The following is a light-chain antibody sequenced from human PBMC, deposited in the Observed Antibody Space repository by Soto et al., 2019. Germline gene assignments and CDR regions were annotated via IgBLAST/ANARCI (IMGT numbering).Light chain of an antibody. V-gene: IGLV2-14*01. J-gene: IGLJ2*01. CDR2: EVT. CDR3: SSYTTFRTPHVA. CDR1: SSDVGGYNY. Sequence: QSALTQPASVSGSLGQSITISCTGSSSDVGGYNYVSWYQQHPGQAPKLLIHEVTNRPSGVSDRFSGSKSGNTASLTISGLQAEDEAHYYCSSYTTFRTPHVAFGGGTKVTVL.